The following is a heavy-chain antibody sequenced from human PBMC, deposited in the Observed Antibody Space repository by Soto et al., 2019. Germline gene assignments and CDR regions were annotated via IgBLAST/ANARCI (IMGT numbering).Heavy chain of an antibody. Sequence: GASVKVSCKTSGYTFTGHAMHWVRQAPGRRLEWMGWLNAANGYTQYSQKFQGRLTITRDTPANTGYMELTGLISEDTAVYYCARGTHSGAYLIEYWGQGTLVTVSS. J-gene: IGHJ4*02. CDR1: GYTFTGHA. V-gene: IGHV1-3*01. CDR3: ARGTHSGAYLIEY. CDR2: LNAANGYT. D-gene: IGHD1-26*01.